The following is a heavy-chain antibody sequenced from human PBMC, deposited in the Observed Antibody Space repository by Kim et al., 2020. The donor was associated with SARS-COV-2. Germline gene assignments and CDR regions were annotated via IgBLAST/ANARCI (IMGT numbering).Heavy chain of an antibody. V-gene: IGHV4-59*01. J-gene: IGHJ6*02. CDR2: IYYSGST. Sequence: SETLSLTCTVSGGSISSYYWSWIRQPPGKGLEWIGYIYYSGSTNYNPSLKSRVTISVDTSKNQCSLKPSSVTAADTAVYYCARDGRDGYNLGYYYGMGVWGQGTTVTVSS. D-gene: IGHD5-12*01. CDR1: GGSISSYY. CDR3: ARDGRDGYNLGYYYGMGV.